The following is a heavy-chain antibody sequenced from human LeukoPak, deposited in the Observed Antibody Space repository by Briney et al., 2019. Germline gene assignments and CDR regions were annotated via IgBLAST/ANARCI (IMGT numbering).Heavy chain of an antibody. V-gene: IGHV3-43*02. CDR1: GFSFDDYA. Sequence: PGGSLRLSCAASGFSFDDYAMHWVRQAPGKGLEWVCLISGDGGSTYYADSVKGRFTISRDNSENSLYLQMNSLRPEDTALYYSAKDIWDIVVVVAPLGGAFDIWGQGTMVTVSS. J-gene: IGHJ3*02. CDR2: ISGDGGST. CDR3: AKDIWDIVVVVAPLGGAFDI. D-gene: IGHD2-15*01.